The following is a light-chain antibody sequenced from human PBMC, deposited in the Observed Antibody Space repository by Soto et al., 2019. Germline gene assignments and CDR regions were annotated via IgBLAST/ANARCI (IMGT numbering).Light chain of an antibody. CDR1: SSNIGAGYD. V-gene: IGLV1-40*01. CDR3: QSYDSSLSGYV. CDR2: GNS. J-gene: IGLJ1*01. Sequence: QSVLTQPPSVSRAPGQRVTISCTGSSSNIGAGYDVHWYQQLPGTAPKLLIYGNSNRPSGVPDRFSGSKSGTSASLAITGLQAEDEADYYCQSYDSSLSGYVFGTGTKVTVL.